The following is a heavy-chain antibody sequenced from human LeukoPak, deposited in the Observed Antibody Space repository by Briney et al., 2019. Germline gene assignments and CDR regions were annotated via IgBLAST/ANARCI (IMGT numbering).Heavy chain of an antibody. V-gene: IGHV3-53*01. Sequence: PGGSLRLSCAASGFTVSNKYMTWVRQAPGKGLEWVSLIYSDGRTYYADSVRGRCTISRDNSKNTLYLQMNSLRVEDTAVYFCARGLSLSGYLDAFDIWGKGTTVTISS. J-gene: IGHJ3*02. D-gene: IGHD3-22*01. CDR2: IYSDGRT. CDR1: GFTVSNKY. CDR3: ARGLSLSGYLDAFDI.